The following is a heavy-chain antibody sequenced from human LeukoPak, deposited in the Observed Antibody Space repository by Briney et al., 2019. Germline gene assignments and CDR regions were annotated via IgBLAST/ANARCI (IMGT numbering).Heavy chain of an antibody. CDR2: IIPMLGIA. CDR1: GGTFTSYS. V-gene: IGHV1-69*02. CDR3: AREQQLVPNGAFDM. D-gene: IGHD6-13*01. J-gene: IGHJ3*02. Sequence: ASVKVSCKASGGTFTSYSVTWVRQAPGQGLEWMGRIIPMLGIANYAQKFQGRVTIIVDKPTSTAYMELSSLRSDDTALYYCAREQQLVPNGAFDMWGQGTMVTVSS.